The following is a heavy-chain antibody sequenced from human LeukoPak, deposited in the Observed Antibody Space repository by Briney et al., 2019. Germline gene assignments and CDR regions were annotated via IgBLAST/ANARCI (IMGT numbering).Heavy chain of an antibody. CDR3: ARDPVSSSWYGYFQH. D-gene: IGHD6-13*01. Sequence: PGGSLRLSCAASGFTFSDYYMSWIRQAPGKGLEWVSYISSSCTYTNYADSVKGRFTISRDNAKNSLYLQMNSLRAEDTAVYYCARDPVSSSWYGYFQHWGQGALVSVSS. J-gene: IGHJ1*01. CDR1: GFTFSDYY. CDR2: ISSSCTYT. V-gene: IGHV3-11*05.